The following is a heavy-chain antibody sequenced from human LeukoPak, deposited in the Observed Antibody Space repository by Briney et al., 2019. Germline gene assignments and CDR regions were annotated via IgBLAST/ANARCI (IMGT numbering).Heavy chain of an antibody. CDR2: ISDTSRYI. CDR1: GFPFSGYS. D-gene: IGHD5/OR15-5a*01. CDR3: ARGSVGYWFDP. V-gene: IGHV3-21*01. Sequence: GGPLRLSCAASGFPFSGYSMNWVRLSPGKGLEWVSSISDTSRYIYYADSVKGRFIISRDNAKNSLYLQMNSLRADDTAVYYCARGSVGYWFDPWGQGTLVTVSS. J-gene: IGHJ5*02.